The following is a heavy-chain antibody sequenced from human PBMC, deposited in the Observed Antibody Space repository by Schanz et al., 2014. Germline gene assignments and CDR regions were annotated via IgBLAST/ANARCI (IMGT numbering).Heavy chain of an antibody. CDR2: IKQDGSEK. D-gene: IGHD3-10*01. J-gene: IGHJ4*02. CDR3: ARDNYYGSGSCAY. Sequence: EVQLVESGGGLVQPGGSLRLSCGGSGFTFSKYWMSWVRQAPGKGLEWVANIKQDGSEKYYVDAVKGRFTISRDNAKNSMYLHMKSLRGEDTAVYYCARDNYYGSGSCAYWGQGTVVTVSS. V-gene: IGHV3-7*04. CDR1: GFTFSKYW.